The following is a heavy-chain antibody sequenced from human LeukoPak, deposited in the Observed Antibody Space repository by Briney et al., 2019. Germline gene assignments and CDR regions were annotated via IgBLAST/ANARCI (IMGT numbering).Heavy chain of an antibody. CDR2: INWNGGST. CDR3: AREGGPPGDGDYVKKADFDY. CDR1: GFTFDDYG. D-gene: IGHD4-17*01. J-gene: IGHJ4*02. Sequence: GGSLRLSCEASGFTFDDYGMSWVRQAPGKGLEWGSGINWNGGSTGYADSVKGRFTISRDNAKNSLYLQMNSLRAEDTALYYCAREGGPPGDGDYVKKADFDYWGQGTLVTVSS. V-gene: IGHV3-20*04.